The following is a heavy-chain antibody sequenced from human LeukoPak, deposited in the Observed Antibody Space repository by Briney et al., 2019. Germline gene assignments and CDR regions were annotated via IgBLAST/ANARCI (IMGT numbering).Heavy chain of an antibody. CDR2: IDHRGST. V-gene: IGHV4-34*01. CDR3: ARRTPQMTTNEYALDI. Sequence: SETLPLTCALYGGSFSAHYWSWIRQPPGKALEWIGEIDHRGSTHYNASLMSRVTMSIDTSNNHFSLKLRSVTAADTAVYYCARRTPQMTTNEYALDIWGQGALVTVSS. J-gene: IGHJ3*02. CDR1: GGSFSAHY. D-gene: IGHD5-24*01.